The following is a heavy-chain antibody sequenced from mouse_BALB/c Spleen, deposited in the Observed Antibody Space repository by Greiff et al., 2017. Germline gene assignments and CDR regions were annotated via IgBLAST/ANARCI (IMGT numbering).Heavy chain of an antibody. D-gene: IGHD2-10*02. CDR1: GYTFTDYN. Sequence: EVQLQQSGPELVKPGASVKIPCKASGYTFTDYNMDWVKQSHGKSLEWIGDINPNNGGTIYNQKFKGKATLTVDKSSSTAYMELRSLTSEDTAVYYCARKKYGNYWFAYWGQGTLVTVSA. V-gene: IGHV1-18*01. J-gene: IGHJ3*01. CDR3: ARKKYGNYWFAY. CDR2: INPNNGGT.